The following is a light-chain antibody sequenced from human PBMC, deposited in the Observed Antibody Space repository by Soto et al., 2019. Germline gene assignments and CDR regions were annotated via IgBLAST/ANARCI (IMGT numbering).Light chain of an antibody. V-gene: IGKV1-5*01. Sequence: DIQMTQSPSTLSASVGDRVTITCRASQSISSWLAWYQQKPGKAPKLLIYDASSLKSGVPSRFRGSGSGTEFTLTISSLQPDDLETYYCQQYNRYSRTFGQGTKVDIK. CDR1: QSISSW. CDR3: QQYNRYSRT. J-gene: IGKJ1*01. CDR2: DAS.